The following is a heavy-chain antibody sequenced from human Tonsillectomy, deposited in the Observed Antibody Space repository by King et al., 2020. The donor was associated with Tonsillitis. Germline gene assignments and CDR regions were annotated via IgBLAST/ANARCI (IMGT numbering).Heavy chain of an antibody. CDR2: TYYRSKWYN. CDR3: ARDIVVVVARHYYYYGMDV. Sequence: VQLQQSGPGLVKPSQTLSLTCAISGDSVSSNSAAWNWIRQSPTRGLEWLGRTYYRSKWYNDYAVSVKSRIRITPDTSNNQFSLQLKSVTPEATALYYCARDIVVVVARHYYYYGMDVWGQGTTVTVSS. V-gene: IGHV6-1*01. D-gene: IGHD2-15*01. CDR1: GDSVSSNSAA. J-gene: IGHJ6*02.